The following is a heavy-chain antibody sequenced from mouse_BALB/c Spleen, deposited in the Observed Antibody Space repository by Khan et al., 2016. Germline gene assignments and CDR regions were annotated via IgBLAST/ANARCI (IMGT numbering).Heavy chain of an antibody. J-gene: IGHJ1*01. CDR1: AFTFSDYY. Sequence: EVELVESGGGLVKPGGSLKLSCAASAFTFSDYYMYWVRQTPEKRLEWVATISDGGSYTYYPDSVKGRLTISRDNAKNNLYLQMSSLKSEDTAMYYCARDLNWYFDVWGAGTTVTVSS. V-gene: IGHV5-4*02. CDR2: ISDGGSYT. CDR3: ARDLNWYFDV.